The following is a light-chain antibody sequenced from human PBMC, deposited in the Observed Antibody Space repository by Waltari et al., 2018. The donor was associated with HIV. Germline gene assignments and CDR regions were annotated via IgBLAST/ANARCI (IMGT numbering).Light chain of an antibody. V-gene: IGKV3-15*01. CDR3: QQYNNWPPAYT. Sequence: EIVMTQSPATLSVSPGERATLSCRASQRVDNHLPWYQHKPGQAPRLLSDGASTRATGIPARFSGSGSGTDFTLTINSLQSEDFAVYYCQQYNNWPPAYTFGQGTKLEIK. CDR2: GAS. CDR1: QRVDNH. J-gene: IGKJ2*01.